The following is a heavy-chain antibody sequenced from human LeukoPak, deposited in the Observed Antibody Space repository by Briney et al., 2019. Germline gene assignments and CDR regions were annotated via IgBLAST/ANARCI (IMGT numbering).Heavy chain of an antibody. D-gene: IGHD2-2*02. J-gene: IGHJ5*02. CDR1: GGTFSSYA. Sequence: GASVKVSCKASGGTFSSYAISWVRQAPGQGLEWMGRIIPILGIANYAQKFQGRVTITADKSTSTAYMELSSLRSEDTAVYYCARDLAPIYCSSTSCYTTANWFDPWGQGTLVTVSS. V-gene: IGHV1-69*04. CDR3: ARDLAPIYCSSTSCYTTANWFDP. CDR2: IIPILGIA.